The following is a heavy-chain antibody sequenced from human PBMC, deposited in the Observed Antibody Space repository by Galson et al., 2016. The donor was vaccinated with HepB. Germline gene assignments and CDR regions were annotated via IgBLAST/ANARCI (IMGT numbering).Heavy chain of an antibody. V-gene: IGHV4-59*08. J-gene: IGHJ5*01. CDR3: ARLPRRRTRTTRPVRFDS. CDR2: IFYSGST. CDR1: GTSISSDY. D-gene: IGHD1/OR15-1a*01. Sequence: ETLSLTCTVSGTSISSDYWSWIRQPPGKGLEWIGYIFYSGSTNYNPSLGSRLTMSVDTSKNQVSLKLSSVTAADTAVSYCARLPRRRTRTTRPVRFDSWGQGTLVTVSS.